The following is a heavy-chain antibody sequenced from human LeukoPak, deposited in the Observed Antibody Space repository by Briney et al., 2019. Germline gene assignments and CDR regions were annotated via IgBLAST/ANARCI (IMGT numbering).Heavy chain of an antibody. Sequence: GGSLRLSCAASRFTFSNFAMSWVRQAPGKGLEWVSAISGSGGSTYYADSVKGRFTISRDNSKNALFLQMNSLRAEDTAVYYCAKSGPYCSSTSCNYSDYWGQGTLVTVSS. CDR2: ISGSGGST. J-gene: IGHJ4*02. D-gene: IGHD2-2*01. CDR3: AKSGPYCSSTSCNYSDY. CDR1: RFTFSNFA. V-gene: IGHV3-23*01.